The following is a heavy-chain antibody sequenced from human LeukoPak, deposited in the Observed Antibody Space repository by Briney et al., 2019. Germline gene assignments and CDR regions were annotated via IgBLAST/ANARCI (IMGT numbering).Heavy chain of an antibody. CDR3: ARDGEQWLVKDDSRGGYYYYGMDV. V-gene: IGHV1-2*02. CDR2: INPNSGGT. J-gene: IGHJ6*02. D-gene: IGHD6-19*01. CDR1: GYTFTGYC. Sequence: ASVKVSCKASGYTFTGYCMHWVRQAPGQGLEWMGWINPNSGGTNYAQKFQGRVTMTRDTSISTAYMELSRLRSDDTAVYYCARDGEQWLVKDDSRGGYYYYGMDVWGQGTTVTVSS.